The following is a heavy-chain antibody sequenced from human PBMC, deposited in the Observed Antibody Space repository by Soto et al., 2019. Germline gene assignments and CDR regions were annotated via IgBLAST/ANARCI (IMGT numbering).Heavy chain of an antibody. J-gene: IGHJ4*02. CDR3: ARWSYLDY. D-gene: IGHD3-3*01. CDR1: GFSFGSYA. Sequence: DVQLWESGGGLVQPGGSLRLSCVASGFSFGSYALSWVRQAPGKGLEWVSTISGSDGKTFYADAVKGRFSISRDTSQNTLYLQMNSLRADDTAIYYCARWSYLDYWGQGTRLTVSS. CDR2: ISGSDGKT. V-gene: IGHV3-23*01.